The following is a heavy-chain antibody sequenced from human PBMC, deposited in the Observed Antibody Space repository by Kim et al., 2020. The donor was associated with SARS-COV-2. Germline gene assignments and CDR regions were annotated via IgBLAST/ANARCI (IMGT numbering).Heavy chain of an antibody. D-gene: IGHD2-2*01. CDR3: AIGYCSSTSCYHGAFDY. J-gene: IGHJ4*02. Sequence: SETLSLTCAVYGGSFSGYYWSWIRQPPGKGLEWIGEINHSGSTNYNPSLKSRVTISVDTSKNQFSLKLSSVTAADTAVYYCAIGYCSSTSCYHGAFDYWGQGTLVTVSS. CDR2: INHSGST. CDR1: GGSFSGYY. V-gene: IGHV4-34*01.